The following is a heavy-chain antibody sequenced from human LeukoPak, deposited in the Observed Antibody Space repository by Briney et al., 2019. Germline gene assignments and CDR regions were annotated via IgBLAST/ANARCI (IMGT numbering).Heavy chain of an antibody. D-gene: IGHD2-2*01. J-gene: IGHJ4*02. V-gene: IGHV3-30*18. CDR1: GFTFSSYG. CDR3: AKDPRYCSSTSCPDFDY. CDR2: ISYDGSDK. Sequence: GRSLRLSCAASGFTFSSYGMHWVRQAPGKGLEWVAVISYDGSDKNYADSVKGRFTISRDNSNNRVYLQMNSLRAEDTAVYYCAKDPRYCSSTSCPDFDYWGQGTLVTVSS.